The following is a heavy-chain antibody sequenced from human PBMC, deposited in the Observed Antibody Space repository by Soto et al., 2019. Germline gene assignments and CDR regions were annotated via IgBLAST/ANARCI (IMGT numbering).Heavy chain of an antibody. CDR3: ARVKGIAVAGTPIDC. J-gene: IGHJ4*02. CDR1: GYTFSNYG. CDR2: ISVYNGNT. V-gene: IGHV1-18*01. D-gene: IGHD6-19*01. Sequence: EASVKVSCKASGYTFSNYGIIWMRQAPGQGLEWMGWISVYNGNTNYAQNLQGRVTMTTDTSTSTAYMELRSLRSDDTALYYCARVKGIAVAGTPIDCWGQGTLVTVSS.